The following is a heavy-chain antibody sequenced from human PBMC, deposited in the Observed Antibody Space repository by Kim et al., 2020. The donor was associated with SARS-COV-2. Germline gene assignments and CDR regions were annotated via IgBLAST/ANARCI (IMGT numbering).Heavy chain of an antibody. Sequence: KFQGRVTMTEDTSTDTAYMELSSLRSEDTAVYYCATVGDSSGYFFDAFDIWGQGTMVTVSS. J-gene: IGHJ3*02. D-gene: IGHD3-22*01. CDR3: ATVGDSSGYFFDAFDI. V-gene: IGHV1-24*01.